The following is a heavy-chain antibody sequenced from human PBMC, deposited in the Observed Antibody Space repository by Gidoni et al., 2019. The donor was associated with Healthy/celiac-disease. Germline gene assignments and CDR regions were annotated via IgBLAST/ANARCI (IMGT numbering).Heavy chain of an antibody. CDR3: AGFGEPWGMDV. V-gene: IGHV2-70*04. D-gene: IGHD3-10*01. J-gene: IGHJ6*01. CDR1: GFSLSTSGMR. CDR2: IDWDDDK. Sequence: QVTLKESGPALVKPTQTLTLTCTFSGFSLSTSGMRVSWIRQPPGKALEWLARIDWDDDKFYSTSLKTRLTISKDTSKNQVVLTMTNMDPVDTATYYCAGFGEPWGMDVWGQGTTVTVSS.